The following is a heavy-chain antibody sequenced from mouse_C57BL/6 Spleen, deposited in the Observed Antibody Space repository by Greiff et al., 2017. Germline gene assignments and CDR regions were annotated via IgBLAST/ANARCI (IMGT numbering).Heavy chain of an antibody. CDR2: INPNNGGT. Sequence: EVQLQQSGPELVKPGASVKIPCKASGYTFTDYNMDWVKQSHGKSLEWIGDINPNNGGTIYNQKFKGKATLTVDKSSSTAYMELRCLTSEDTAVYYCARSGTGTGDYAMDYWGQGTSVTVSS. CDR3: ARSGTGTGDYAMDY. V-gene: IGHV1-18*01. CDR1: GYTFTDYN. J-gene: IGHJ4*01. D-gene: IGHD4-1*01.